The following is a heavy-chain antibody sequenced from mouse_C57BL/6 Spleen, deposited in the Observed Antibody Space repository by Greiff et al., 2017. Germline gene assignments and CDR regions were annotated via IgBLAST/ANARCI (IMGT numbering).Heavy chain of an antibody. V-gene: IGHV1-64*01. CDR3: ARWLYNGSSGAMDY. Sequence: QVQLQQPGAELVKPGASVKLSCKASGYTFTSYWMHWVKQRPGQGLEWIGMIHPNSGSTNYNEKFKSKATLTVDKSSSTAYMQLSSLTSEDSAVYDRARWLYNGSSGAMDYWGQGTSVTVSS. J-gene: IGHJ4*01. D-gene: IGHD1-1*01. CDR1: GYTFTSYW. CDR2: IHPNSGST.